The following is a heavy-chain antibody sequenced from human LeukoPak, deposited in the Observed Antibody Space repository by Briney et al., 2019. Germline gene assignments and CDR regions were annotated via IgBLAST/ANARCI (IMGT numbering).Heavy chain of an antibody. D-gene: IGHD5-24*01. CDR3: ARDSVEMATITLGDY. CDR2: IYTSGST. J-gene: IGHJ4*02. CDR1: GGSISSYY. V-gene: IGHV4-4*07. Sequence: SETLSLTCTVSGGSISSYYWSWIRQPAGKGLEWIGRIYTSGSTNYNPSLKSRVTMSVDTSNNQFSLRLSSVTAADTAVYYCARDSVEMATITLGDYWGQGTLVTVSS.